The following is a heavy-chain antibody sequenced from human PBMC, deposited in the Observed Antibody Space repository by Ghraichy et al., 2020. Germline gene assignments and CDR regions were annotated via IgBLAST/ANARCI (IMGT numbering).Heavy chain of an antibody. CDR2: VSDSGST. V-gene: IGHV4-39*01. Sequence: SETLSLTCTVSDGSLSTSSYFWGWIRQTPGKGLEWIGSVSDSGSTYSNSSLKSRVTISVDTSKNQFSLKLSSVTAADTAVYYCPRRGLWMMRGVGLLKGAFDVWGQGATVTVSS. CDR3: PRRGLWMMRGVGLLKGAFDV. J-gene: IGHJ3*01. CDR1: DGSLSTSSYF. D-gene: IGHD3-10*01.